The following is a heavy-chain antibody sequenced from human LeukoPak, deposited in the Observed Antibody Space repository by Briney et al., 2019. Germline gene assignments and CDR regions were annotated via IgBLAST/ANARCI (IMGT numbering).Heavy chain of an antibody. J-gene: IGHJ4*02. V-gene: IGHV4-4*07. Sequence: PSETLSLTCTVSGGSISSYYWSLIRQPAGKGLEWIGRIYTSGSTNYNPSLKSRVTVSVDTSKNQFSLKLSSVTAADTAVYYCVASMLSLYYFDYWGQGTLVTVSS. CDR2: IYTSGST. CDR3: VASMLSLYYFDY. CDR1: GGSISSYY. D-gene: IGHD2-8*01.